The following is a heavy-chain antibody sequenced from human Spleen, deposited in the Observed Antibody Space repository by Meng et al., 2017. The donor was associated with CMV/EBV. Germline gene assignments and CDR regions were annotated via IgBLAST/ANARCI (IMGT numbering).Heavy chain of an antibody. Sequence: ASVKVSCKASGGTFSSYNIYWVRQAPGQGLEWMGRINPNSGGTNYAQKFQGRVTMTRDTSISTAYMELSRLRSDDTAVYYCARDGTGGYQLLFNWFDPWGQGMLVTVSS. CDR1: GGTFSSYN. V-gene: IGHV1-2*02. J-gene: IGHJ5*02. CDR3: ARDGTGGYQLLFNWFDP. D-gene: IGHD2-2*01. CDR2: INPNSGGT.